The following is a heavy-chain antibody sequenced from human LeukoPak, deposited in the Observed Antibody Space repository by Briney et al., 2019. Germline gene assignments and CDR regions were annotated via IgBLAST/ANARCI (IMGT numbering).Heavy chain of an antibody. CDR1: GYTFTSYG. Sequence: ASVKVSCKASGYTFTSYGISWVRQAPGQGLEWMGWISAYNGNTNYAQNLQDRVTMTTDTFTSTAYMELRSLRSDDTAVYYCGRERHSYYYDSSGYFTNDYWGQGTLVTVSS. J-gene: IGHJ4*02. CDR2: ISAYNGNT. D-gene: IGHD3-22*01. V-gene: IGHV1-18*01. CDR3: GRERHSYYYDSSGYFTNDY.